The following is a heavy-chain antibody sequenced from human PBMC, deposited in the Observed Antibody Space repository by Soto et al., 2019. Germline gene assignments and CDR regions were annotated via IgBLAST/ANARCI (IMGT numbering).Heavy chain of an antibody. D-gene: IGHD3-10*01. J-gene: IGHJ6*02. V-gene: IGHV3-30-3*01. CDR2: IRDDGTNK. CDR3: AREGRIAKVRGVRYDYYGMDV. Sequence: QVQLVESGGGVVQPGTSLRLSCAAAGSTFSDYAMHWVRQAPGKGLEWVALIRDDGTNKFYADPVKGRFSISRDNSKNTLFLQMNSLSVEDTAVYYCAREGRIAKVRGVRYDYYGMDVWGQGTTVTVSS. CDR1: GSTFSDYA.